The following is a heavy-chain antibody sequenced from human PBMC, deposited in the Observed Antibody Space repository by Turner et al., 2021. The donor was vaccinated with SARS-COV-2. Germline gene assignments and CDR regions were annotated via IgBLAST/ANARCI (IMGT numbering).Heavy chain of an antibody. CDR3: ARIPLYYYDSSGYVFLGLSGYYFDY. J-gene: IGHJ4*02. CDR1: GYTFTGYY. D-gene: IGHD3-22*01. V-gene: IGHV1-2*02. CDR2: INPNSGGT. Sequence: QVQLVQSGAEVKKPGASVKVSCQASGYTFTGYYMPLVRQAPGQGLEWMGWINPNSGGTNYAQKFQGRVTMTRDTSISTAYMELSRLRSDDTAVYYCARIPLYYYDSSGYVFLGLSGYYFDYWGQGTLVTVSS.